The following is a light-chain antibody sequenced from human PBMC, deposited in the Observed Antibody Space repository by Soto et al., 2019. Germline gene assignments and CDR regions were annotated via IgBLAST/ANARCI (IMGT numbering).Light chain of an antibody. J-gene: IGKJ1*01. CDR1: QSVSSSY. CDR2: GAS. CDR3: QQYDSSPWT. V-gene: IGKV3-20*01. Sequence: EIVLTQSPGTLSLSPGEGATLSCRASQSVSSSYLAWYQQKPGQAPRLLIYGASSRATGIPDRFRGGGSGTDFTLTISRLEPEDFAVYYCQQYDSSPWTFGQGTKVEIK.